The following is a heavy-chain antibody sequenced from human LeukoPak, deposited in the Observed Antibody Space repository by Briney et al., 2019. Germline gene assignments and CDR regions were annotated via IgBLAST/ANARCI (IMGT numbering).Heavy chain of an antibody. Sequence: GGSLRLSCAASGFTFSSYGMHWVRQAPGKGREWVAFIRYDGSNKYYADSVKGRFTISKDNSKNTLYLQMNSLRAEDTAVYYCAKDAAPIVVVPAAIPNWFDPWGQGTLVTVSS. J-gene: IGHJ5*02. CDR2: IRYDGSNK. V-gene: IGHV3-30*02. CDR3: AKDAAPIVVVPAAIPNWFDP. CDR1: GFTFSSYG. D-gene: IGHD2-2*01.